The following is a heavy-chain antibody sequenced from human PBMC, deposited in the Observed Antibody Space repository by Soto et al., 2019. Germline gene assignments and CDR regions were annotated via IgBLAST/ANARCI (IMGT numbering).Heavy chain of an antibody. D-gene: IGHD2-2*01. CDR3: AKDHLGSSAMFDY. CDR1: GFTFKNYA. V-gene: IGHV3-23*01. J-gene: IGHJ4*02. Sequence: PGGSLRLSCGASGFTFKNYAMSWVCQAPGKGLEWVSGINGTGDETWSADSVKGRFIISRDNSKNTLYLQMNSLRAEDTAVYYCAKDHLGSSAMFDYWGQGTLVTVSS. CDR2: INGTGDET.